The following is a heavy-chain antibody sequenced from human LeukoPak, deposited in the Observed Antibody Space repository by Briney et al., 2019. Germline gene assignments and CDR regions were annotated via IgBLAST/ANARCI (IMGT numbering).Heavy chain of an antibody. Sequence: GGSLRLSCAASGFTFSSYVMHWVRQAPGKGLEWVAFIRYDGSNKYYADSVKGRFTISRDNSKNTLYLQMNSLRAEDTAVYYCAKDLGYSSSYNITLLDYWGQGTLVTVSS. J-gene: IGHJ4*02. V-gene: IGHV3-30*02. D-gene: IGHD6-6*01. CDR2: IRYDGSNK. CDR3: AKDLGYSSSYNITLLDY. CDR1: GFTFSSYV.